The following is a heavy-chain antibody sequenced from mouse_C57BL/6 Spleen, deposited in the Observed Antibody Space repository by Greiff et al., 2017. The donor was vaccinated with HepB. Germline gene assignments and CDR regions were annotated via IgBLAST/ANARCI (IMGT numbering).Heavy chain of an antibody. V-gene: IGHV1-52*01. CDR1: GYTFTSYW. J-gene: IGHJ2*01. Sequence: QVQLQQPGAELVRPGSSVKLSCKASGYTFTSYWMHWVKQRPIQGLEWIGNIDPSDSETHYNQKFKDKATLTVDKSSSTAYMQLSSLTSEDSAVYYCATYYDYDYFDYFFQGTTLTVSS. D-gene: IGHD2-4*01. CDR2: IDPSDSET. CDR3: ATYYDYDYFDY.